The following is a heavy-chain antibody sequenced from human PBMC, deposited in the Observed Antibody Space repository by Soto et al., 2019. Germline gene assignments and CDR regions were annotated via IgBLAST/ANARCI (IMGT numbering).Heavy chain of an antibody. J-gene: IGHJ4*02. CDR1: GVSISSGDYY. CDR2: IYYSGST. CDR3: ARARREYYYDSTSVGNFDY. D-gene: IGHD3-22*01. Sequence: PADTLSLTCTVSGVSISSGDYYWSWIRQPPGKGLEWIGYIYYSGSTYYNPSLKSRVTISVDTSKNQFSLKLSSVTAADTAVYYCARARREYYYDSTSVGNFDYWGQGTLVTVS. V-gene: IGHV4-30-4*02.